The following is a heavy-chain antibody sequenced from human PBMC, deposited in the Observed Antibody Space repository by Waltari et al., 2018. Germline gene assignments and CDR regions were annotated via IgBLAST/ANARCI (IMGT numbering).Heavy chain of an antibody. CDR1: GYRFTSYW. V-gene: IGHV5-10-1*03. CDR2: IDPSDFYT. J-gene: IGHJ6*02. CDR3: ARRATGDASYESSLSAMDV. D-gene: IGHD3-22*01. Sequence: EVQLVQSGAEVKKPGDSLRISCKGSGYRFTSYWISWVRQMPGKGLEWMGKIDPSDFYTINSPSFQGHVTISVDRSISTAYLQWSSLKASDTAIYYCARRATGDASYESSLSAMDVWGQGTTVIVSS.